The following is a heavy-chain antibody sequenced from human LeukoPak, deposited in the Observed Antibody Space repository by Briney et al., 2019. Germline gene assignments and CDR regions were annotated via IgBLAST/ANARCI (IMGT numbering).Heavy chain of an antibody. CDR2: ISYDGSIK. CDR1: GFTFSSHG. CDR3: ASHMDVVIVPVEMASDC. Sequence: PGRSLRLSCAASGFTFSSHGMHWVRQAPGKGLEWVAVISYDGSIKYYADSVKGRFTISRDNSKDTLYLQLNSLRPEDTAVYYCASHMDVVIVPVEMASDCWGQGTLVTVSS. D-gene: IGHD2-2*03. J-gene: IGHJ4*02. V-gene: IGHV3-30*19.